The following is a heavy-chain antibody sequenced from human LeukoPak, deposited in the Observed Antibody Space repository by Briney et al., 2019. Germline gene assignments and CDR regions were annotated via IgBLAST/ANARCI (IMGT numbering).Heavy chain of an antibody. D-gene: IGHD2-21*02. CDR3: ATDRDNSDWQKRFDS. Sequence: GGSLRLSCAASGFTFSSYAMSWVRQAPGKGLEWVSAISGSGGSTYYADSVKGRFTISRDNAKNSLHLQMNSLRAEDTAVYYCATDRDNSDWQKRFDSWGQGTLATVSS. V-gene: IGHV3-23*01. J-gene: IGHJ4*02. CDR2: ISGSGGST. CDR1: GFTFSSYA.